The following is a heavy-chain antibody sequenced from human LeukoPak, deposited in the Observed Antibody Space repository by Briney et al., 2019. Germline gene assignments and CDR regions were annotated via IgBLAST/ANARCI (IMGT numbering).Heavy chain of an antibody. D-gene: IGHD2-2*01. CDR3: AKARATVVGWDFDY. V-gene: IGHV3-23*01. CDR1: GFTFSSHS. J-gene: IGHJ4*02. Sequence: GGSLRLSCAASGFTFSSHSMNWVRQAPGKGLEWVSGIGSGGSTSYADSVKGRFTISRDNSKNTLYLQMNSLRAEDTAVYYCAKARATVVGWDFDYWGQGTLVTVSS. CDR2: IGSGGST.